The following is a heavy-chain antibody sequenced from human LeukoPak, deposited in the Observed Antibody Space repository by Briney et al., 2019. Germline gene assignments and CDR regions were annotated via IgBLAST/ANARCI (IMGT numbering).Heavy chain of an antibody. Sequence: GGSLRLSCAASGFTFSSYAMHWVRQAPGRGLEWVAVISYDGSNKYYADSVKGRFTISRDNPKNTLYLQMNSLRAEDTAVYYCARDPTGISAFDIWGQGTMVTVSS. D-gene: IGHD1-1*01. CDR1: GFTFSSYA. CDR3: ARDPTGISAFDI. CDR2: ISYDGSNK. V-gene: IGHV3-30-3*01. J-gene: IGHJ3*02.